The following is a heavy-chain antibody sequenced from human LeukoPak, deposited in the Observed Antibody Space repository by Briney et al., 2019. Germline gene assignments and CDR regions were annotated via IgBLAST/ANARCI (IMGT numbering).Heavy chain of an antibody. CDR1: GGAMSSSTDY. CDR2: IYTSGYT. D-gene: IGHD2-2*01. CDR3: ARESPSKYVFDY. V-gene: IGHV4-61*02. J-gene: IGHJ4*02. Sequence: SETLSLTCTVSGGAMSSSTDYWGWFRQPAGKGLEWIGCIYTSGYTNYNPSLKSRVTISRDTSKNQFSLEMSSVTAADTAVYYCARESPSKYVFDYWGQGILVTVSS.